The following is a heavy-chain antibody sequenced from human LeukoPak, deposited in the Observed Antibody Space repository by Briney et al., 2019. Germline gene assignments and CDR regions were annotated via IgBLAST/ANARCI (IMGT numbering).Heavy chain of an antibody. J-gene: IGHJ4*02. Sequence: SVKVSCKASGGTFSSYAISWVRQAPGQGLEWMGGIIPTFGTANYAQKFQGRVTITADESTSTAYMELSSLRSEDTAVYYCARSVSTGVVAATFDYWGQGTLVTVSS. V-gene: IGHV1-69*01. D-gene: IGHD2-15*01. CDR3: ARSVSTGVVAATFDY. CDR1: GGTFSSYA. CDR2: IIPTFGTA.